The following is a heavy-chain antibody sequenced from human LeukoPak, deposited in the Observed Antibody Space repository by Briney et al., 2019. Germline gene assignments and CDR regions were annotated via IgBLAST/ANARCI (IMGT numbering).Heavy chain of an antibody. CDR1: GFTFNNYE. D-gene: IGHD3-3*01. V-gene: IGHV3-48*03. CDR3: ARVSGYYMDV. J-gene: IGHJ6*03. CDR2: ISSSGSTT. Sequence: GGSLRLSCAASGFTFNNYEMKWVRQAPGKGLECVSYISSSGSTTYYADSVKGRFTISRDNAKNSLYLQMNSLRAEDTAVYYCARVSGYYMDVWAKGTTVTISS.